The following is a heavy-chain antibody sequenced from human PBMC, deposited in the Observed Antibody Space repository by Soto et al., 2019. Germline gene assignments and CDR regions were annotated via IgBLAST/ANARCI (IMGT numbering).Heavy chain of an antibody. CDR2: FDPEDGET. CDR3: ATARRIISIAVAGMFDY. J-gene: IGHJ4*02. CDR1: GYTLTELS. D-gene: IGHD6-19*01. Sequence: ASVKVSCKVSGYTLTELSMHWVRQAPGKGLEWMGGFDPEDGETVYAQKFQGRVTMTEDTSTDTAYMELSSLRSEDTAVYYCATARRIISIAVAGMFDYWGQGTLVTVSS. V-gene: IGHV1-24*01.